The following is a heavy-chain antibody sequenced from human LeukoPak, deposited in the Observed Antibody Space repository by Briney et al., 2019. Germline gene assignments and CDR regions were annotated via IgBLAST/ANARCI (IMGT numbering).Heavy chain of an antibody. Sequence: GGSLRLSCAASGFTFSDYYMSWIRQAPGKGLEWVTYISSSGSTIYYADSVKGRFTISRDNAKNSLYLQMNSLRAEDTAVYYCARVISGYPYYYMDVWGKGTTVTVSS. V-gene: IGHV3-11*04. D-gene: IGHD5-12*01. CDR1: GFTFSDYY. CDR3: ARVISGYPYYYMDV. J-gene: IGHJ6*03. CDR2: ISSSGSTI.